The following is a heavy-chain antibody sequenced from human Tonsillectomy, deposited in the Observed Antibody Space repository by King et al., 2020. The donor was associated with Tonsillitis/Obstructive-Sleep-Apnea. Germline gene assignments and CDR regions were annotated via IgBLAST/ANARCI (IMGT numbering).Heavy chain of an antibody. CDR3: AKTSYDFWSGYYGYYYYMDV. V-gene: IGHV1-8*01. Sequence: QLVQSGAEVKKPGASVKVSCKASGYTFTSYDINWVRQATGQGLEWMGWMNPNSGNTGYAQKFQGRVTMTRNTSISTAYMELSSLRSEDTAVYYCAKTSYDFWSGYYGYYYYMDVWGKGTTVTVSS. CDR1: GYTFTSYD. D-gene: IGHD3-3*01. J-gene: IGHJ6*03. CDR2: MNPNSGNT.